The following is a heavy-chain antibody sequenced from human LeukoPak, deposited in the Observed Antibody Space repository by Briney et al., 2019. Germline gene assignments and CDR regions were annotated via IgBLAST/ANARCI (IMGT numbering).Heavy chain of an antibody. CDR1: GFTFSSYA. D-gene: IGHD4-17*01. V-gene: IGHV3-30*04. CDR3: ARENGDYYGMDV. Sequence: GGSLRLSCAASGFTFSSYAMHWVRQAPGKGLEWVAVISYDGSNKYYADSVKGRFTISRDNSKNTLYLQMNSLRAEDTAVYYCARENGDYYGMDVWGQGTTVTVSS. CDR2: ISYDGSNK. J-gene: IGHJ6*02.